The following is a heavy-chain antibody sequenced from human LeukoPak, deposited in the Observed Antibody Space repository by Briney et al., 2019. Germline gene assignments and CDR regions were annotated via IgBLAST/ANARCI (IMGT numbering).Heavy chain of an antibody. J-gene: IGHJ6*03. Sequence: SETLSLTCAVYGGSFSGYYWSWIRQPPGKGLEWIGETNHSGSTNYNPSLKSRVTISVDTSKNQFSLKLSSVTAADTAVYYCARRTVIGYYMDVWGKGTTVTVSS. V-gene: IGHV4-34*01. D-gene: IGHD3-16*02. CDR2: TNHSGST. CDR3: ARRTVIGYYMDV. CDR1: GGSFSGYY.